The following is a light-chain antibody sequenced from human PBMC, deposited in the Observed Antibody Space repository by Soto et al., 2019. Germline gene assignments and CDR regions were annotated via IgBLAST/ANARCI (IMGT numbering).Light chain of an antibody. Sequence: DIQMTQSPSTLSASVGDRVTITCRASQSISNWVAWFQQKPGKAPKLLIYDASSLESGVPSRFSGGGSGTEFTLTISSLQPDDFATYYGQQYNSYSGTFGKGTKLEIK. CDR2: DAS. CDR3: QQYNSYSGT. CDR1: QSISNW. J-gene: IGKJ2*01. V-gene: IGKV1-5*01.